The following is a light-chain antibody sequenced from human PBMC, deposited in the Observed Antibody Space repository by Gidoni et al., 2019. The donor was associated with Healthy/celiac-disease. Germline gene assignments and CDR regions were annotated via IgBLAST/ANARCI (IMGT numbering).Light chain of an antibody. Sequence: EIVMTPSPATLSVSPGERATLSCRASQSVSSNLAWYQQKTGQAPRLLIYGASTRATGIPARFSGSGSGTEFTLTFSSLQSEDFAVYYCQQDNNWTPVLTFXGXTKVEIK. J-gene: IGKJ4*01. CDR1: QSVSSN. V-gene: IGKV3-15*01. CDR3: QQDNNWTPVLT. CDR2: GAS.